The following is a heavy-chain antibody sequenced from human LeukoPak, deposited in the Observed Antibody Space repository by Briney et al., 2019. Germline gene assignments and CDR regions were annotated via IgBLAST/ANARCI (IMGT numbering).Heavy chain of an antibody. J-gene: IGHJ6*03. CDR3: ARALLGYYDSRGTYYYMDV. CDR1: GFTFSSYS. CDR2: ISRSSSYI. V-gene: IGHV3-21*01. Sequence: GGSLRLSCAASGFTFSSYSMNWVRQAPGKGLEWVSSISRSSSYIYYVDSVKGRFTISRDNAKDSLYLQMNSLRAEDTAVYYCARALLGYYDSRGTYYYMDVWGKGTTVTVSS. D-gene: IGHD3-22*01.